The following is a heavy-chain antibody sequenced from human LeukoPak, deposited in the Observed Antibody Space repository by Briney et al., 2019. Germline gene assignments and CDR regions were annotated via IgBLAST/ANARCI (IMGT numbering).Heavy chain of an antibody. V-gene: IGHV3-21*01. J-gene: IGHJ4*02. CDR3: ARCPYDSSGYYYVPSYFDY. CDR1: GLTFSDYS. CDR2: INPTSTSI. Sequence: PGGSLRLSCAASGLTFSDYSINWVRQAPGKGLEWVSSINPTSTSIYYADAVKGRFTISRDNARSSLYLQMNSLRAEDTAVYYCARCPYDSSGYYYVPSYFDYWGQGTLVTVSS. D-gene: IGHD3-22*01.